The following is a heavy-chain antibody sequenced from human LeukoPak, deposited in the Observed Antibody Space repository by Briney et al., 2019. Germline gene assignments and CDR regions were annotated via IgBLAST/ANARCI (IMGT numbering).Heavy chain of an antibody. D-gene: IGHD3-10*01. V-gene: IGHV3-30*07. CDR1: GFTFTSYA. Sequence: GGSLRLSCAASGFTFTSYAFHWVRQAPGKGLEWVAGISYDGRNKYYADSVKGRFTISRDNSKNTLDLQMNSLRAEDTAVYYCARVQSLSTYYYGSGSYSDYWGQGTLVTVSS. J-gene: IGHJ4*02. CDR2: ISYDGRNK. CDR3: ARVQSLSTYYYGSGSYSDY.